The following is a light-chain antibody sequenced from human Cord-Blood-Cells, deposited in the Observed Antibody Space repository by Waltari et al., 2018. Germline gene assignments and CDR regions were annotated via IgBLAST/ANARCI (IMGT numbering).Light chain of an antibody. CDR3: SSYAGSNNWV. V-gene: IGLV2-8*01. J-gene: IGLJ3*02. CDR2: EVS. CDR1: SSDVGGYNY. Sequence: QSALTQPPSASGSPGQSVTISCTGTSSDVGGYNYVSCYQQHPGKAPKLMIYEVSNRPSGVPDRFSGSKSGNTASLTVSGLKAEDEADYYCSSYAGSNNWVFGGGTKLTVL.